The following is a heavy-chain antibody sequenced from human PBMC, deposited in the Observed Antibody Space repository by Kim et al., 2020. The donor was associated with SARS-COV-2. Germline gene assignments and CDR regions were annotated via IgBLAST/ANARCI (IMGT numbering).Heavy chain of an antibody. D-gene: IGHD2-2*01. J-gene: IGHJ6*02. CDR1: GFTFSNAW. Sequence: GGSLRLSCAASGFTFSNAWMSWVRQAPGKGLEWVGRIKSKTDGGTTDYAAPVKGRFTISRDDSKNTLYLQMNSLKTEDTAVYYCTTGVVVVPAAMRLGYYYGMDVWGQGTTVTVSS. CDR3: TTGVVVVPAAMRLGYYYGMDV. V-gene: IGHV3-15*01. CDR2: IKSKTDGGTT.